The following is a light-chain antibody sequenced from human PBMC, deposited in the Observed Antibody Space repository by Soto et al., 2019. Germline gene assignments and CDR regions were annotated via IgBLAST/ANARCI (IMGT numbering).Light chain of an antibody. CDR2: EGS. CDR1: SSDVGSYNL. V-gene: IGLV2-23*01. Sequence: QSALTQPASVSGSPGQSITISCTGTSSDVGSYNLVSWYQQHPGKAPKLMIDEGSKRTSGVSNRFSGSKSGNTASLTISGVQAEDEAEYYCCSYAGSSVAFGGGTKLTVL. CDR3: CSYAGSSVA. J-gene: IGLJ2*01.